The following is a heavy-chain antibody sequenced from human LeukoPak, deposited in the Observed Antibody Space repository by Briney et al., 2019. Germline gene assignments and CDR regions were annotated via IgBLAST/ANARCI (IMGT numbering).Heavy chain of an antibody. J-gene: IGHJ4*02. CDR1: GFTFSNAW. V-gene: IGHV3-15*01. CDR2: IKSKTDGGTT. D-gene: IGHD1-26*01. Sequence: GGSLRLSCAASGFTFSNAWMSWVRQAPGKGLEWVGRIKSKTDGGTTDYAAPVKGRFTISRDDSKNTLYLQMNSLKTEDTAVYYCTTSIRVGATGPDACFDSWGPGTLVTVSS. CDR3: TTSIRVGATGPDACFDS.